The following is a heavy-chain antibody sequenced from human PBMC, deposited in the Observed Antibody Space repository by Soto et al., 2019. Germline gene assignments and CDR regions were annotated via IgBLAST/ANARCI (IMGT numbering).Heavy chain of an antibody. J-gene: IGHJ3*02. CDR2: ISGSGGST. CDR1: GFTFSSYA. Sequence: HPGGSLRLSCAASGFTFSSYAMSWARQAPGKGLEWVSAISGSGGSTYYADSVKGRFTISRDNSKNTLYLQMNSLRAEDTAVYYCAKTVGAIYDAFDIWGQGTMVTVPS. CDR3: AKTVGAIYDAFDI. V-gene: IGHV3-23*01. D-gene: IGHD1-26*01.